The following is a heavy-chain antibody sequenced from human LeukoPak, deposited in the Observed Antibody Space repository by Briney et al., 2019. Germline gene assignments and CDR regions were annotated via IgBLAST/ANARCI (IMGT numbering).Heavy chain of an antibody. V-gene: IGHV3-30*04. J-gene: IGHJ4*02. Sequence: PGRSLRLSCAASGFTFSSYAMHWVRQAPGKGLEWVAVISYDGSNKYYADSVKGRFTISRDNSKNTLYLQMNSLRAEDTAVYYCARAGRSIVGATGCFDYWGQGTLVTVSS. D-gene: IGHD1-26*01. CDR2: ISYDGSNK. CDR3: ARAGRSIVGATGCFDY. CDR1: GFTFSSYA.